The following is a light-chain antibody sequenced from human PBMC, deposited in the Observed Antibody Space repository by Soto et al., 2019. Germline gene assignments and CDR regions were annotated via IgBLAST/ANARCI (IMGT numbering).Light chain of an antibody. Sequence: QSVLTHPASVSGSPGQSIAISCTGSSSDVGGYSYVSWYQQHPGKAPKLMIYDVSNRPSGVSDRFSGSRSGNTASLTISGLQAEDEADYYCSSYTSSSTLVFGGGTKVTVL. CDR2: DVS. V-gene: IGLV2-14*01. CDR3: SSYTSSSTLV. CDR1: SSDVGGYSY. J-gene: IGLJ2*01.